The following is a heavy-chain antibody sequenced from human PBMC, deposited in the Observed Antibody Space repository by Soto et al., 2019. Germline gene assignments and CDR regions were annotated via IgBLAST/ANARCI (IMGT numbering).Heavy chain of an antibody. Sequence: PGGSLRLSCAASGFTFSSYWMHWVRQAPGKGLMWVARVNPEGSRTDCADSVRGRFTISRDNAKNTIYLQMNSLRADDTAVYYCAREWGQHLLPIDCWGQGTLVTVSS. CDR3: AREWGQHLLPIDC. CDR2: VNPEGSRT. CDR1: GFTFSSYW. J-gene: IGHJ4*02. V-gene: IGHV3-74*01. D-gene: IGHD6-13*01.